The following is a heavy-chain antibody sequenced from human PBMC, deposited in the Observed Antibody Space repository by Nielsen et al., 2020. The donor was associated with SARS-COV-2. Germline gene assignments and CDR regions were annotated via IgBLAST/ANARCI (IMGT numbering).Heavy chain of an antibody. CDR2: ISAYNGNT. CDR1: GYTFTSYG. Sequence: ASMKVSCKASGYTFTSYGISWVRQAPGQGLEWMGWISAYNGNTNYAQKLQGRVTMTTDTSTSTAYMELRSLRSDDTAVYYCARFVDYVWGSYPNSYYYYYGMDVWGQGTTVTVSS. D-gene: IGHD3-16*01. CDR3: ARFVDYVWGSYPNSYYYYYGMDV. V-gene: IGHV1-18*01. J-gene: IGHJ6*02.